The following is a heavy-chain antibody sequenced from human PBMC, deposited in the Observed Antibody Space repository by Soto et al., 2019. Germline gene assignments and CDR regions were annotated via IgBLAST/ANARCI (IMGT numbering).Heavy chain of an antibody. J-gene: IGHJ5*02. D-gene: IGHD3-3*01. CDR2: INAGNGNT. CDR3: ARGDDFWSGSWGWFDP. Sequence: SVKVSCKASGYTFTSYAMHWVRQAPGQRLEWMGWINAGNGNTKYSQKFQGRVTITRDTSASTAYMELSSLRSEDTAVYYCARGDDFWSGSWGWFDPWGQGNMVTV. V-gene: IGHV1-3*01. CDR1: GYTFTSYA.